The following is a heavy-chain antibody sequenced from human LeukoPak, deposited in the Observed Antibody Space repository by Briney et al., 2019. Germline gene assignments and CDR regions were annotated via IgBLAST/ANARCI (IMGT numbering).Heavy chain of an antibody. CDR1: GFTFSSYS. CDR3: ARDFALSSSAFDY. Sequence: GGSLRLSCAASGFTFSSYSMNWVRQAPGKGLEWVSYISGSTDTIYYADSAKGRFTISRDNSKNTLYLQMNSLRAEDTAVYYCARDFALSSSAFDYWGQGTLVTVSS. D-gene: IGHD6-6*01. CDR2: ISGSTDTI. J-gene: IGHJ4*02. V-gene: IGHV3-48*01.